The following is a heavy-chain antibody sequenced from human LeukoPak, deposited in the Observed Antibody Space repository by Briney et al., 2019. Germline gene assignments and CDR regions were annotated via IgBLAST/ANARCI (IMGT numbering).Heavy chain of an antibody. J-gene: IGHJ4*02. Sequence: ASVKVSCKASGYIFTGYYMHWVRQAPGQGLEWMGWINPNSGGTNYAHKFQGRVTMTRDTSISTTYMELSRLRPDDTAVYYCARDRPPQLVRPFDYWGQGTLVTVSS. CDR3: ARDRPPQLVRPFDY. CDR2: INPNSGGT. V-gene: IGHV1-2*07. D-gene: IGHD6-13*01. CDR1: GYIFTGYY.